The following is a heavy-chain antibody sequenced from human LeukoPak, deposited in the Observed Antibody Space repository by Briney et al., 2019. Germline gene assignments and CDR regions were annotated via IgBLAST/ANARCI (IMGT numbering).Heavy chain of an antibody. CDR2: ISGSGETT. CDR3: VKEKADFMVMTKQAFDP. CDR1: GFTFSTYA. J-gene: IGHJ5*02. V-gene: IGHV3-23*01. D-gene: IGHD2-21*02. Sequence: PGGSLRLSCAASGFTFSTYAMDWVRQTSGKGLEWVASISGSGETTYYADSVKGRFTISRDNSMNTLYLQMNSLRAEDTAIYYCVKEKADFMVMTKQAFDPWGQGTLVTVSS.